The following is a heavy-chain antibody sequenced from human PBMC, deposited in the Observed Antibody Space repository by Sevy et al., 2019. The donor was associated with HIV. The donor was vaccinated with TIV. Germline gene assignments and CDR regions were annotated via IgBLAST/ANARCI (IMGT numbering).Heavy chain of an antibody. CDR3: TRGGSMTILSPWDY. D-gene: IGHD3-3*01. CDR2: IRRKAFGGTT. CDR1: GFIYGDYA. Sequence: GGSLRLSCIASGFIYGDYAMNWVRQAPGKGLEWVGFIRRKAFGGTTQYAASVKGRFTISRDDSKSMAYLQMNGLKTEDTAVYYCTRGGSMTILSPWDYWGQGTLVTVSS. V-gene: IGHV3-49*04. J-gene: IGHJ4*02.